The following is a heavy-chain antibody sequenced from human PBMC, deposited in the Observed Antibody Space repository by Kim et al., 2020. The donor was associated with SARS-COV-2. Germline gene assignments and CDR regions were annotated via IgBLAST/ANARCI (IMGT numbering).Heavy chain of an antibody. Sequence: GGSLRLSCAASGFTFSSYAMSWVRQAPGKGLEWVSAISGSGGSTYYADSVKGRFTISRDNSKNTLYLQMNSLRAEDTAVYYCAKDWRPIYYGSGSAFDPWGQGTLVTVSS. D-gene: IGHD3-10*01. CDR3: AKDWRPIYYGSGSAFDP. CDR1: GFTFSSYA. V-gene: IGHV3-23*01. CDR2: ISGSGGST. J-gene: IGHJ5*02.